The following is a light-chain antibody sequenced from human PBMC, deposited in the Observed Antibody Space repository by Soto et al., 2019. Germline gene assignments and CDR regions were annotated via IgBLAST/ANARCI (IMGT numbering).Light chain of an antibody. CDR2: DAS. CDR3: QPYNSYWT. CDR1: QSISSW. Sequence: DIPMTHSGAALSASVEDRVTITCRASQSISSWLAWYQQKPGKAPKLLIYDASSLESGVPSRFSGSGSGTEFTLTISSLQPDDFATYYCQPYNSYWTFGQGTKVDIK. J-gene: IGKJ1*01. V-gene: IGKV1-5*01.